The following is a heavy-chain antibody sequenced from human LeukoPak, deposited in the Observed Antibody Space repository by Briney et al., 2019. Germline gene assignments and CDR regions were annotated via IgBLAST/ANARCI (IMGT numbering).Heavy chain of an antibody. CDR1: GGSISSSSYY. Sequence: SETLSFTCTVSGGSISSSSYYWGWIRQPPGKGLEWIGSIYYSGSTYYNPSLKSRVTISVDTSKNQFSLKLSSVTAADTAVYYCARVPDSYGYGCNWFDPWGQGTLVTVSS. J-gene: IGHJ5*02. CDR3: ARVPDSYGYGCNWFDP. D-gene: IGHD5-18*01. V-gene: IGHV4-39*07. CDR2: IYYSGST.